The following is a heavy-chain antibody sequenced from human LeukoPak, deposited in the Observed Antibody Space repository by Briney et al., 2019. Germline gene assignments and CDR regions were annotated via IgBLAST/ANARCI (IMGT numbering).Heavy chain of an antibody. V-gene: IGHV4-59*08. CDR2: IYYSGTT. Sequence: SETLSLTCTVSGASISSYYWSWIRQPPGKGLEWIGYIYYSGTTNYNPSLKSRATISVDTSKNQFSLKLSSVTAADTAAYYCASGAVTTHDYWGQGTLVTVSS. D-gene: IGHD4-11*01. CDR1: GASISSYY. CDR3: ASGAVTTHDY. J-gene: IGHJ4*02.